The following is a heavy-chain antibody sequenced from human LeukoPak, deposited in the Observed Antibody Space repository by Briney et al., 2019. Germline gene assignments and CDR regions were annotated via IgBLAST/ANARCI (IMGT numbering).Heavy chain of an antibody. CDR2: IKQDGSEY. Sequence: GGSLRLSCAGSGFTFINYWMSWVRQAPGRGLEWVANIKQDGSEYYYVDSVKGRFTISRDNAKNSLYLQMNSLRAEDTAVYYCARDKDSSGWYDYWGQGTLVTVSS. CDR1: GFTFINYW. D-gene: IGHD6-19*01. J-gene: IGHJ4*02. V-gene: IGHV3-7*01. CDR3: ARDKDSSGWYDY.